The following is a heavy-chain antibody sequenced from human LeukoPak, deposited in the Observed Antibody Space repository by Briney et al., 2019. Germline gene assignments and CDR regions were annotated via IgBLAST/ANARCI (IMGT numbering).Heavy chain of an antibody. V-gene: IGHV4-61*02. CDR1: GGSISSGSYY. D-gene: IGHD3-22*01. Sequence: TLSLTCTVSGGSISSGSYYWSWIRQPAGKGLEWIGRIYTSGSTNYNPSLKSRVTISVDTSKNQFSLKLSSVTAADTAVYYCARDYTYYNSSGYYSHAFDVWGQGTMVTVSS. J-gene: IGHJ3*01. CDR2: IYTSGST. CDR3: ARDYTYYNSSGYYSHAFDV.